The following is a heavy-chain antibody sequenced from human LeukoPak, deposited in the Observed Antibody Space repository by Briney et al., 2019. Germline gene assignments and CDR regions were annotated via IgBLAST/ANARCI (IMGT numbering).Heavy chain of an antibody. CDR2: ITRDGYTT. Sequence: GGSLRLSCAASGFSFDDYTLHWVRQAPGKGLEWVSLITRDGYTTFYADSMKGRFTISRDKTNNSLYLQMNSLTTEDTALYYCATERLQYFDYWGQGTLVTVSS. V-gene: IGHV3-43*01. CDR3: ATERLQYFDY. J-gene: IGHJ4*02. CDR1: GFSFDDYT.